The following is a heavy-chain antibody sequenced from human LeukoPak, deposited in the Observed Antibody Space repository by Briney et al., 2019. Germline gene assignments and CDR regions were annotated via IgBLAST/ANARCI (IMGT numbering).Heavy chain of an antibody. CDR1: GFSFRDYA. Sequence: PGGSLRLSCTTSGFSFRDYAFSWVRQAPGKGLEWVGFIRSRAYAATTEYAASVKGRFTISRDDSKNTLYLQMNSLKTEDTAVYYCTTDRGLYYYDSLHYWGQGTLVTVSS. CDR2: IRSRAYAATT. J-gene: IGHJ4*02. V-gene: IGHV3-49*04. D-gene: IGHD3-22*01. CDR3: TTDRGLYYYDSLHY.